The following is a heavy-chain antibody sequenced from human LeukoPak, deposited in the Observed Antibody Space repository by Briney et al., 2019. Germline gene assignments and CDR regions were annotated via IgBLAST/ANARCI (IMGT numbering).Heavy chain of an antibody. V-gene: IGHV3-23*01. D-gene: IGHD6-13*01. J-gene: IGHJ4*02. CDR2: ISGSGGST. CDR3: AKGPSISAALLDY. CDR1: GFTFSSYA. Sequence: GGSLRLSCAAAGFTFSSYAMSWVRQAPAKGLEWVSAISGSGGSTYYAHSVKGRFTISRDNSKNTLYLQMNSLRAEDTAVYYCAKGPSISAALLDYWGQGTLVTVSS.